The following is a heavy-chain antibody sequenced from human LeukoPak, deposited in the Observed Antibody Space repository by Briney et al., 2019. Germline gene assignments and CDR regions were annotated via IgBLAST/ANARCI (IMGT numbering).Heavy chain of an antibody. D-gene: IGHD5-18*01. J-gene: IGHJ4*02. V-gene: IGHV3-7*01. Sequence: GGSLRLSCAVSGLTFSSSWMDWVRQAPGKGLEWVASINPDGNKRYSADSVKGRFTISRDNAENSLYLQMNSLRVEDTAFYYCARDLAYSRLDYWGQGMLVTVSS. CDR3: ARDLAYSRLDY. CDR2: INPDGNKR. CDR1: GLTFSSSW.